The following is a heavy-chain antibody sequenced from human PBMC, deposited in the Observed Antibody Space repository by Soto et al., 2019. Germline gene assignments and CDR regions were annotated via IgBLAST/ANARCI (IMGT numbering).Heavy chain of an antibody. J-gene: IGHJ4*02. CDR3: ARETMVRGVTVFDY. D-gene: IGHD3-10*01. CDR2: IYYSGST. CDR1: GGSISSYY. Sequence: QVQLQESGPGLVKPSETLSLTCTVSGGSISSYYWSWIRQPPGKGLEWIGYIYYSGSTNYNPSLKSRVTISVDTSKNQFSLKMSSVIAADTAVYYCARETMVRGVTVFDYWGQGTLVTVSS. V-gene: IGHV4-59*01.